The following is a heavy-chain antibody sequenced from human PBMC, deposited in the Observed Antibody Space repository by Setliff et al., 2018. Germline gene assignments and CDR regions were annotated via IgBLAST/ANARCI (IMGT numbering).Heavy chain of an antibody. CDR3: ARESYYYYMDV. J-gene: IGHJ6*03. CDR2: FDHSGTT. Sequence: KPSETLSLTCTVYGASFSNYYWGWVRQPPEERLEWIAEFDHSGTTKYNPSLKSRVTISVDMSKNQFSLKLSSVTAADTAVYYCARESYYYYMDVWGKGTTVTVSS. V-gene: IGHV4-34*01. CDR1: GASFSNYY.